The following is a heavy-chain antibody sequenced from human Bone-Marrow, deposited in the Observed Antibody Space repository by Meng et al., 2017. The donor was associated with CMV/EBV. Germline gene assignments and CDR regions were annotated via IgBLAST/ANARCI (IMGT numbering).Heavy chain of an antibody. V-gene: IGHV3-33*06. D-gene: IGHD3-3*01. CDR1: GFPFSNSA. CDR3: AKGPTDFWSGYYIVS. CDR2: IWYDGSNE. Sequence: GGSLRLSCAASGAASGFPFSNSAMHWVRQAPDKGLQWVALIWYDGSNEYYADSVQGRFSISRDNSKNTLYLQMNSLRAEDTAVYYCAKGPTDFWSGYYIVSWGQGTLVTVSS. J-gene: IGHJ5*02.